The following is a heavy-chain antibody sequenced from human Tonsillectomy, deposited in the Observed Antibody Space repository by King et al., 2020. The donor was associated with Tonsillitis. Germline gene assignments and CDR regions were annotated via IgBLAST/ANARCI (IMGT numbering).Heavy chain of an antibody. J-gene: IGHJ6*03. CDR1: GFTFDDYA. Sequence: VQLVESGGGVVQPGGSLRLSCAASGFTFDDYAMHWVRQAPGKGLEWVSLISGDGGSTYYADSVKGRFTISRDNSKNSLYLQMNSLRTEDTALYYCAQSRSYYDFLSGSQDYYYMDVWGKGTTVTVSS. CDR3: AQSRSYYDFLSGSQDYYYMDV. CDR2: ISGDGGST. D-gene: IGHD3-3*01. V-gene: IGHV3-43*02.